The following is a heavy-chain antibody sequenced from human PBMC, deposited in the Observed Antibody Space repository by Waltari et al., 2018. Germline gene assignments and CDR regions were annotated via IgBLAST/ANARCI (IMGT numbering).Heavy chain of an antibody. CDR3: SRAQLTMAMNLDL. D-gene: IGHD3-10*01. V-gene: IGHV3-74*01. Sequence: EVQLVESGGGLVQPGGSLGLSCVTSGFTFSSYWMHWVRQVPGKGLVGVSRINSDGSTTSYAYSVKGRFTISRDNAKNTLYLQMNSLRADDTSVYYCSRAQLTMAMNLDLWGRGTLVTVSS. CDR2: INSDGSTT. J-gene: IGHJ2*01. CDR1: GFTFSSYW.